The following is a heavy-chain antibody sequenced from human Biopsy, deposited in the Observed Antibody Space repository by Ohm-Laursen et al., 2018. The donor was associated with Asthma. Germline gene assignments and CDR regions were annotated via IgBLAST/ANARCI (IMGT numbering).Heavy chain of an antibody. CDR1: GGSLSSGPYY. CDR3: ARDLSGYCTSSACYGFDS. V-gene: IGHV4-31*03. J-gene: IGHJ5*01. Sequence: SLTCTVSGGSLSSGPYYWSWVRQHPGKGLEWIGYINYSGSTFYSPSLESRVTVSVDTSKNQFSLKLSSVTAADTAVYYCARDLSGYCTSSACYGFDSWGQGTLVAVSS. CDR2: INYSGST. D-gene: IGHD2-8*01.